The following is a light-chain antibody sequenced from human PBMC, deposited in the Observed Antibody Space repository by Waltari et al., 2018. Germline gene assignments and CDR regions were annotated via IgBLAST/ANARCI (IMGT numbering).Light chain of an antibody. CDR2: AAS. V-gene: IGKV1-39*01. CDR3: QQSYSTLPLT. J-gene: IGKJ4*01. Sequence: DIQMTQSPSSLSASVGDRVTITCRAGQSISSYLNWYQQKPGKAPKLLIYAASSLQSGVPSRFSGSGYGTGFTLTISSLQPEDFATYYCQQSYSTLPLTFGGGTKVEIK. CDR1: QSISSY.